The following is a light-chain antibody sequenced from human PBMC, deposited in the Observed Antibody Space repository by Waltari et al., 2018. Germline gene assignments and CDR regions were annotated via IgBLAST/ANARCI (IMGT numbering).Light chain of an antibody. V-gene: IGKV3-20*01. Sequence: EIVLTQSPGTLSLSPGARATLSCRASQSVSRALAWYQQNPGQAPRLLIYGASNRATGIPDRFSGSGSGTDLSLIISRLEPEDFAVYYCQHYVSLPVTFGQGTKVEIK. J-gene: IGKJ1*01. CDR2: GAS. CDR3: QHYVSLPVT. CDR1: QSVSRA.